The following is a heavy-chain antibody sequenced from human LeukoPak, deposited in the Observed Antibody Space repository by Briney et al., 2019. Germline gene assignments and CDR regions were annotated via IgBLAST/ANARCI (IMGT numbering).Heavy chain of an antibody. CDR3: ARVVSGRGGYYYGMDV. V-gene: IGHV3-7*01. CDR1: GFTFSSYW. D-gene: IGHD2-15*01. CDR2: IKQDGSEK. J-gene: IGHJ6*02. Sequence: GRSLRLSCAASGFTFSSYWMSWVRQAPGKGLEWVANIKQDGSEKYYVDSVKGRFTISRDNAKNSLYLQMNSLRAEDTAVYYCARVVSGRGGYYYGMDVWGQGTTVTVSS.